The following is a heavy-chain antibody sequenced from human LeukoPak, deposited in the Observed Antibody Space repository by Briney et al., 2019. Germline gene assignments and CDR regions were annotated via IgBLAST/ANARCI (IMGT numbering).Heavy chain of an antibody. CDR3: ASRAGAYSHPYDY. V-gene: IGHV3-53*01. J-gene: IGHJ4*02. CDR1: GFTVSSDS. CDR2: IYSGGST. Sequence: GGSLRLSCTVSGFTVSSDSMSWVRQAPGKGLEWVSFIYSGGSTHYSDSVKGRFTISRDNSKNTLYLQMNSLRAEDTAVYYCASRAGAYSHPYDYWGQGTLVTVSS. D-gene: IGHD4/OR15-4a*01.